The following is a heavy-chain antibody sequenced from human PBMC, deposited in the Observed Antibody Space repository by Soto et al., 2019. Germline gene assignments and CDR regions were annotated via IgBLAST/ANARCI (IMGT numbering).Heavy chain of an antibody. CDR3: AHSRFDTRPSGS. CDR1: GFTFSSQS. Sequence: EVQLLESGGGLVQPGGSLRLSCAASGFTFSSQSMSWVRQAPGKGLEWVSGSRGADGTTYYADSVKGRFTISRDNSKNTLYLQMDNLRADDTATYHCAHSRFDTRPSGSWGRGVLVTVSS. D-gene: IGHD6-25*01. J-gene: IGHJ5*02. CDR2: SRGADGTT. V-gene: IGHV3-23*01.